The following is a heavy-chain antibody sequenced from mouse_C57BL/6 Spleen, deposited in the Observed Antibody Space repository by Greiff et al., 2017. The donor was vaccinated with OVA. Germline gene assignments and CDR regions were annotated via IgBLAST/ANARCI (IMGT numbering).Heavy chain of an antibody. CDR2: INPNNGGT. CDR3: ARSGSPWYFDE. D-gene: IGHD3-1*01. V-gene: IGHV1-26*01. Sequence: EVQLQQSGPELVKPGASVKISCKASGYTFTDYYMNWVKQSNGKSLEWIGDINPNNGGTSYNQKFKGKATLTVDKSSSTAYMELRSLASEDYAVYYCARSGSPWYFDEWGKGTKVTV. J-gene: IGHJ1*03. CDR1: GYTFTDYY.